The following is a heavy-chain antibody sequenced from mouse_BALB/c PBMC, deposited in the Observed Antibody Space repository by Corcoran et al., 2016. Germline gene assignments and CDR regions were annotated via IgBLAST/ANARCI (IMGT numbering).Heavy chain of an antibody. J-gene: IGHJ3*01. CDR2: INPYNGGT. Sequence: EVQLQQSGPELVKPGASVKISCKTSGYTFTEYTMHWVKQSHGKSLEWIGLINPYNGGTSYNQKFKGKATLTVDKSSSTAYMELLSLTSEDSAVYYCARGDGSFLWFAYLGQGTLVTVSA. D-gene: IGHD1-1*01. V-gene: IGHV1-18*01. CDR1: GYTFTEYT. CDR3: ARGDGSFLWFAY.